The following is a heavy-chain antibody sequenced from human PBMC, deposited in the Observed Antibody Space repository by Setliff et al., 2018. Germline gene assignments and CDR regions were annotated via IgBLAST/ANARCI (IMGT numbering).Heavy chain of an antibody. CDR2: INPSSGAT. J-gene: IGHJ3*02. CDR3: ARDGGGDSDAFDI. D-gene: IGHD3-16*01. V-gene: IGHV1-2*06. Sequence: ASVKVSCKASGYTFTGYYMYWVRQAPGQGLEWMGRINPSSGATIYAQKFQGRVTMTSDTSISTAYMELGRLRSDDTAVYFCARDGGGDSDAFDIWGLGTMVTFSS. CDR1: GYTFTGYY.